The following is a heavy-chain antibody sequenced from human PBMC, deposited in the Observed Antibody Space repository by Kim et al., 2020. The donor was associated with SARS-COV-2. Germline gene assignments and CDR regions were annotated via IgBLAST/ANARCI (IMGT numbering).Heavy chain of an antibody. Sequence: ASVKVSCKASGYTFTSYYMHWVRQAPGQGLEWMGIINPSGGSTSYAQKFQGRVTMTRDTSTSTVYMELSSLRSEDTAVYYCARESITMIVDIILPVRPSRASTFDIWGQGTMVTVSS. CDR3: ARESITMIVDIILPVRPSRASTFDI. CDR1: GYTFTSYY. V-gene: IGHV1-46*01. J-gene: IGHJ3*02. CDR2: INPSGGST. D-gene: IGHD3-22*01.